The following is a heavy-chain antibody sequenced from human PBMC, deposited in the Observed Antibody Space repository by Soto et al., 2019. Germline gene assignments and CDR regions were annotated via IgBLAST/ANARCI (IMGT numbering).Heavy chain of an antibody. CDR3: AAEGYSGYDCLSY. J-gene: IGHJ4*02. CDR1: GGSFSGYY. Sequence: SETLSLTCAVYGGSFSGYYWSWIRQPPGKGLEWIGEINHSGSTNYNPSLKSRVTISVDTSKNQFSLKLSSVTAADTAVYYCAAEGYSGYDCLSYWGKGTLVTVSS. D-gene: IGHD5-12*01. V-gene: IGHV4-34*01. CDR2: INHSGST.